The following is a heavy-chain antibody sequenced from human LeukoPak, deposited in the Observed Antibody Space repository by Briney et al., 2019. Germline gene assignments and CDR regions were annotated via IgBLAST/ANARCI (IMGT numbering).Heavy chain of an antibody. J-gene: IGHJ5*02. V-gene: IGHV3-66*01. D-gene: IGHD2-15*01. CDR1: GFRASDYY. CDR2: IRGSGDT. Sequence: GGSLRLSCAVSGFRASDYYMSWVRQAPGKGLEWVALIRGSGDTFYGDSVKGRFTISRDDSKNTVYLRMNSLRVEDTAVYLCARDRAATQDWVEFDPWGQGTLVTVSS. CDR3: ARDRAATQDWVEFDP.